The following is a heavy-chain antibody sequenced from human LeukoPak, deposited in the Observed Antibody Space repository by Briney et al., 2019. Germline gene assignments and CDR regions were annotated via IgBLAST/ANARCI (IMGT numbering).Heavy chain of an antibody. CDR1: GFSFSRYW. CDR3: AELGITMIGGV. V-gene: IGHV3-7*01. Sequence: GGSLRLSCAASGFSFSRYWMSWVRQAPGKGLEWVANINQDGSAYYNVDSVKGRFIISRDNDKNSLYLQMNSLRAEDTAVYYCAELGITMIGGVWGKGTTVTISS. J-gene: IGHJ6*04. CDR2: INQDGSAY. D-gene: IGHD3-10*02.